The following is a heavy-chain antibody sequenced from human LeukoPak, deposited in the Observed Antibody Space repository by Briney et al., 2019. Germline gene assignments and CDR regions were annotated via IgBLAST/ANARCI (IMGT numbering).Heavy chain of an antibody. V-gene: IGHV3-21*01. J-gene: IGHJ4*02. CDR3: ARDPRRGRVFDY. Sequence: GGSLRLSCAASGFTFSSYSMNWVRQAPGKGLEWVSSISGSSSYIYYADSVKGRFTISRDNAKNSLYLQMNSLRAEDTAVYYCARDPRRGRVFDYWGQGTLVTVSS. D-gene: IGHD3-10*01. CDR2: ISGSSSYI. CDR1: GFTFSSYS.